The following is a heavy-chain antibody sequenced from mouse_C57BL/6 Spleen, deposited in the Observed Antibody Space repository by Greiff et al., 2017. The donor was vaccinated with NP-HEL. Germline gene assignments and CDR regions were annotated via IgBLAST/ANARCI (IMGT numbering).Heavy chain of an antibody. J-gene: IGHJ3*01. CDR2: IRNKANNHAT. CDR1: GFTFSDAW. Sequence: EVKLEESGGGLVQPGGSMKLSCAASGFTFSDAWMDWVRQSPEKGLEWVAEIRNKANNHATYYAESVKGRFTISRDDSKSSVYLQMNSLRAEDTGIYYCTRGDSSEWAWFAYWGQGTLVTVSA. D-gene: IGHD3-2*02. CDR3: TRGDSSEWAWFAY. V-gene: IGHV6-6*01.